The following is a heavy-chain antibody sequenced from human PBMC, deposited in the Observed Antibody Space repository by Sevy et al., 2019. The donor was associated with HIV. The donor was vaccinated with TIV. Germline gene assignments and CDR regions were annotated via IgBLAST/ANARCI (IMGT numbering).Heavy chain of an antibody. D-gene: IGHD3-3*01. Sequence: GGSLRLSCAASGFTFSTYDMHWVRQVTGKGLEWVSGLTAVGDTYYSGSVKGRFTVSREDAKSAFFLQMDSLRAGDTAGYYCVRGSGYWSGYYTRFDYWGQGVLVTVSS. CDR1: GFTFSTYD. CDR3: VRGSGYWSGYYTRFDY. CDR2: LTAVGDT. J-gene: IGHJ4*02. V-gene: IGHV3-13*01.